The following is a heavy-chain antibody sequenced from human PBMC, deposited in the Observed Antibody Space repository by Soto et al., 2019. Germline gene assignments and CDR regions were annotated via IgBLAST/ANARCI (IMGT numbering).Heavy chain of an antibody. D-gene: IGHD6-6*01. V-gene: IGHV1-18*04. CDR2: ISAYNGNT. J-gene: IGHJ6*02. Sequence: QVQLVQSGAEVKKPGASVKVSCKASGYTFTSYGISWVRQAPGQGLEGMGWISAYNGNTNYAQKLQGRVTMTTDTSTSTAYMELRSLRSDDTAVYYCARDPGIAARPGYYYYGMDVWGQGTTVTVSS. CDR1: GYTFTSYG. CDR3: ARDPGIAARPGYYYYGMDV.